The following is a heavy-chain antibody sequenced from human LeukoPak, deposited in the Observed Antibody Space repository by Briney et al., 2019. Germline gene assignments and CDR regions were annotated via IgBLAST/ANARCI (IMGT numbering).Heavy chain of an antibody. D-gene: IGHD2-2*01. J-gene: IGHJ6*03. CDR1: GGSISSSSYY. CDR2: IYYSGST. V-gene: IGHV4-39*02. CDR3: ARDSILEYQLLGVDYYYYMDV. Sequence: SETLSLTCTVSGGSISSSSYYWGWIRQPPGKGLEWIGSIYYSGSTYYNPSLKSRVTISVDTSKNQFSLKLSSVTAADTAVYYCARDSILEYQLLGVDYYYYMDVWGKGTTVTVSS.